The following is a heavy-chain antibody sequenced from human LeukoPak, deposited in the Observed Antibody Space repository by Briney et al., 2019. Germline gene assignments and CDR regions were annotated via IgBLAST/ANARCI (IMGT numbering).Heavy chain of an antibody. CDR2: IIPILGIA. CDR1: GGTFIIYA. D-gene: IGHD3-10*01. V-gene: IGHV1-69*04. Sequence: ASVTVSFTASGGTFIIYAISWVRQAPGQGHEWMGRIIPILGIANYAQKFQGRVTITADKSTSTAYMELSSLRSEDTAVYYCARAGGSGSPQPSTWGQGTLVTVSS. CDR3: ARAGGSGSPQPST. J-gene: IGHJ5*02.